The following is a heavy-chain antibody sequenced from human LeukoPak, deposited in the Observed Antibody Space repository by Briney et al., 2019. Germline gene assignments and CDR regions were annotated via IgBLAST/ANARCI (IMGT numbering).Heavy chain of an antibody. D-gene: IGHD2-2*01. CDR2: IYYSGST. CDR3: ARDKKGASCYDY. Sequence: KPSETLSLTCTVSGGSISSYYWSWIRQPPGKGLERIGYIYYSGSTNYNPSLKSRVTISVDTSKNQFSLKLSSVTAADTAVYYCARDKKGASCYDYWGQGTLATVSS. J-gene: IGHJ4*02. V-gene: IGHV4-59*01. CDR1: GGSISSYY.